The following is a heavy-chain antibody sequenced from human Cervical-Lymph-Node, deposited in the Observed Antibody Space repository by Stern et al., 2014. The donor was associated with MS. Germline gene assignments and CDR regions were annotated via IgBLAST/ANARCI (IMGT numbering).Heavy chain of an antibody. CDR1: GDTFNNFD. Sequence: MQLVEAGAEVKKPGSSVKVSCKASGDTFNNFDIGWVRQAPGKRPELLGGITPLFGTANYAQRLQDRVTFTADESTSTTYMELSRLRSEDTAIYYCARHQGGVAAFWGQGTLVTVSS. J-gene: IGHJ4*02. D-gene: IGHD6-13*01. CDR2: ITPLFGTA. CDR3: ARHQGGVAAF. V-gene: IGHV1-69*01.